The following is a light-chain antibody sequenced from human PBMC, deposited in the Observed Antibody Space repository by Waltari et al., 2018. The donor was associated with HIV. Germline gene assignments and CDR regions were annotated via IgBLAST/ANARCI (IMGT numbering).Light chain of an antibody. J-gene: IGLJ1*01. Sequence: QSALTQPASVSGSTGQSIPISCTGTNSDFGSYDFVSWYQQYPGKAPRLIISDVRNRPSGISSRFSGSKYGYTASLTISGLRAEDEADYFCSSWTSSTTLVFGTGTKVTVL. CDR2: DVR. CDR3: SSWTSSTTLV. V-gene: IGLV2-14*01. CDR1: NSDFGSYDF.